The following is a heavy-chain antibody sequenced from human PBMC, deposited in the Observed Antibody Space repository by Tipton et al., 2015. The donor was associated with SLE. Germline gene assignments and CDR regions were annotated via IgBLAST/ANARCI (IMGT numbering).Heavy chain of an antibody. CDR1: GGSISSGRYY. D-gene: IGHD1-26*01. J-gene: IGHJ4*02. CDR2: INHSGST. CDR3: ARHSRGRGGATPSDY. Sequence: TLSLTCTVSGGSISSGRYYWGWVRQPPGKGLEWIGEINHSGSTNYNPSLKSRVTISVDTSKNQFSLKLSSVTAADTAVYYCARHSRGRGGATPSDYWGQGTLVTVSS. V-gene: IGHV4-39*01.